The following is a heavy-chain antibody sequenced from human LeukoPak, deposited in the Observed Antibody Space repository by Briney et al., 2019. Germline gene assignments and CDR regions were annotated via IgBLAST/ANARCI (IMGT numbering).Heavy chain of an antibody. CDR3: STDPRLLIY. CDR1: GYTFTSYY. CDR2: INPSGGST. Sequence: ASVKVSCKASGYTFTSYYMHWVRQAPGQGLEWMGIINPSGGSTSYAQKFQGRVTLTRDMSTSTVYMELSSLRSDDTALYYCSTDPRLLIYWGHGTLVTASS. D-gene: IGHD2-8*01. J-gene: IGHJ4*01. V-gene: IGHV1-46*01.